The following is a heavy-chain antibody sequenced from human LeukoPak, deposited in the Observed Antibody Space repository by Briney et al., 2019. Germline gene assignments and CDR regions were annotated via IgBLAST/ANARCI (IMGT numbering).Heavy chain of an antibody. J-gene: IGHJ4*02. D-gene: IGHD6-13*01. Sequence: KPGGSLRLSCAASGFIFSSYAMSWVRQAPGKGLEWVSSISYRTSHIYYADSVKGRFTISRDNAKNSLYLQMDSLRAEDTAVYFCGRAFPPLRTAAAGDYWGQGTLVTVSS. CDR2: ISYRTSHI. CDR1: GFIFSSYA. V-gene: IGHV3-21*01. CDR3: GRAFPPLRTAAAGDY.